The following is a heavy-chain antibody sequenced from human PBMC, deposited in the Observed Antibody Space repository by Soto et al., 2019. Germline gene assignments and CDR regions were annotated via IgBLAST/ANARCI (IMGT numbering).Heavy chain of an antibody. CDR2: IYSSGAT. D-gene: IGHD3-10*01. CDR3: ARHALVRGNWFDP. J-gene: IGHJ5*02. V-gene: IGHV4-30-4*01. CDR1: GASVSSGGYF. Sequence: PSETLSLTCSVSGASVSSGGYFWTWIRQLPGKGLEWIGYIYSSGATHYNPSLKRRFSISVDTSKNQFSLQLSSVTAADTAVYYCARHALVRGNWFDPWGQGTLVTVSS.